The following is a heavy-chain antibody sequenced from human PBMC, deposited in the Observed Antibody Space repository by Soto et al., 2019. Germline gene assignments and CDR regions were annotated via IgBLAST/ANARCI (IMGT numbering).Heavy chain of an antibody. D-gene: IGHD2-2*01. CDR3: ARGSSTSPLLDGMDV. Sequence: GGFLRLSCAASGFTVSSNYMSWVRQAPGKGLKWVSDIYSGGSTYYADSVKGRFTISRDNSKNTLYLQMNSLRAEDTAVYYCARGSSTSPLLDGMDVWGQGTTVTVSS. V-gene: IGHV3-53*01. J-gene: IGHJ6*02. CDR2: IYSGGST. CDR1: GFTVSSNY.